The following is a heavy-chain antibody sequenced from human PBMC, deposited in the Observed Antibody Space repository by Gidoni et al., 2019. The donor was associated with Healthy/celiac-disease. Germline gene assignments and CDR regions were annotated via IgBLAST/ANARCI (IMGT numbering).Heavy chain of an antibody. CDR2: INHSGST. J-gene: IGHJ4*02. CDR1: GGSFSGYY. Sequence: QVPLQPWCAGLLKPSETLSLPCAVYGGSFSGYYWSWIRQPPGKGLEWIGEINHSGSTNYNPSLKSRVTISVDTSKNQFSLKLSSVTAADTAVYYCATGYASDYWGQGTLVTVSS. V-gene: IGHV4-34*01. D-gene: IGHD5-12*01. CDR3: ATGYASDY.